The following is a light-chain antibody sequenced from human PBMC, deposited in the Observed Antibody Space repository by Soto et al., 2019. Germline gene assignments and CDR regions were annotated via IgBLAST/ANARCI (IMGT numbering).Light chain of an antibody. CDR3: QQSYGTPLT. CDR2: AAS. Sequence: DMEMTQSPSSLSASVGDRVTITCRASQSISNYLNWYQHNPGKVPKLLIYAASSLQSGVPTRFRGNGSGTDFNLTINSLQPEDFATYDWQQSYGTPLTFGGGTKIEIK. V-gene: IGKV1-39*01. CDR1: QSISNY. J-gene: IGKJ4*01.